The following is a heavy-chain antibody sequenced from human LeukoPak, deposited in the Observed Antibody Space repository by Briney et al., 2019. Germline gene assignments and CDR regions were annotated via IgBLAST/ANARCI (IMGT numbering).Heavy chain of an antibody. CDR3: AGVPNVREGEWFDP. D-gene: IGHD3-16*01. Sequence: GGSLRLSCAASGLTLSRYGMHWVRQAPGKGLEWVAVISYDGSTKNYADSVKDRVTISRDNSENTLYLQMSSLRAEDTAVYYCAGVPNVREGEWFDPWGQGTLVTVSS. CDR2: ISYDGSTK. V-gene: IGHV3-30*03. J-gene: IGHJ5*02. CDR1: GLTLSRYG.